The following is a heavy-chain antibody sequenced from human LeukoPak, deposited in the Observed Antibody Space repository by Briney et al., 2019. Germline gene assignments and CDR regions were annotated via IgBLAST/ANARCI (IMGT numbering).Heavy chain of an antibody. CDR2: IYYSGST. J-gene: IGHJ4*02. Sequence: PSETPSLTCTVSGGSISSSSYYWGWIRQPPGKGLEWIGSIYYSGSTYYNPSLKSRVTISVDTSKNQFSLKLSSVTAADTAVYYCARVRKVTAIPAFGTFDYWGQGTLVTVSS. V-gene: IGHV4-39*01. D-gene: IGHD2-21*02. CDR1: GGSISSSSYY. CDR3: ARVRKVTAIPAFGTFDY.